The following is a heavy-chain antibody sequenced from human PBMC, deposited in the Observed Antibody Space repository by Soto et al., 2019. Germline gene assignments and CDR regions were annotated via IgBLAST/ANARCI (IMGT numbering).Heavy chain of an antibody. CDR2: IYPGDSDT. D-gene: IGHD3-10*01. Sequence: GESLKISCKGSGYSFTSYWIGWVRQMPGKGLEWMGIIYPGDSDTRYSPSFQGQVPISADKSISTAYLQWSSLNASDTAMYYCARHLGSGSYEYYFDYWGQGTLVTVSS. V-gene: IGHV5-51*01. CDR1: GYSFTSYW. CDR3: ARHLGSGSYEYYFDY. J-gene: IGHJ4*02.